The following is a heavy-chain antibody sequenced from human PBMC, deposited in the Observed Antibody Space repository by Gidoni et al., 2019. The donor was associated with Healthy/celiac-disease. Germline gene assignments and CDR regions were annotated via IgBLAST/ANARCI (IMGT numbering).Heavy chain of an antibody. CDR2: INHSGST. CDR3: ARGPMYSSGWYGSGHYFDY. Sequence: QVQLQQWGAGLLKPSETLSLTCAVYGGSFSGYYWSWIRQPPGKGLEWIGEINHSGSTNYNPSLKSRVTISVDTSKNQFSLKLSSVTAADTAVYYCARGPMYSSGWYGSGHYFDYWGQGTLVTVSS. J-gene: IGHJ4*02. CDR1: GGSFSGYY. D-gene: IGHD6-19*01. V-gene: IGHV4-34*01.